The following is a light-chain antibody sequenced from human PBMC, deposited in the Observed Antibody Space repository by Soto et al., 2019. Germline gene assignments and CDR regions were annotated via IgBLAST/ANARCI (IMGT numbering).Light chain of an antibody. V-gene: IGKV1-12*01. J-gene: IGKJ5*01. Sequence: IQMTQSPSSVSASVGDRVTITCRASQGIGSWLAWYQQKPGKAPNILIYTASNLQSGVPSRFSGSGSGTHFTLTISSLQPEDFGTYYCQQTDSFPITFGQGTRLEIK. CDR2: TAS. CDR1: QGIGSW. CDR3: QQTDSFPIT.